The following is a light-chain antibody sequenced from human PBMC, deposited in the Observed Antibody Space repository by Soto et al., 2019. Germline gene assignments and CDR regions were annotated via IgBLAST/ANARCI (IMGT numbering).Light chain of an antibody. CDR3: CSYAGSYVV. J-gene: IGLJ2*01. CDR2: DVS. CDR1: SSDVGGYNY. V-gene: IGLV2-11*01. Sequence: QSVLTQPCSVSGSPGQSVTISCTGTSSDVGGYNYVSWYQQHPGKAPKLMIYDVSKRPSGVPDRFSGSKSGNTASLTISGLQAEDEADYYCCSYAGSYVVFGGGTKLTVL.